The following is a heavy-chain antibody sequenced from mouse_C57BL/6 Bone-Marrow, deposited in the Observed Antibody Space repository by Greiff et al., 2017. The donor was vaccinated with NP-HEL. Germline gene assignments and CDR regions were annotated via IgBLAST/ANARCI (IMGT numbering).Heavy chain of an antibody. Sequence: EVQLQQSGPELVKPGASVKIPCKASGYTFTDYNMDWVKQSHGKSLEWIGDINPNNGGTIYNQKFKGKATLTVDKSSSTAYMELRSLTSEDTAVYYCARPDGTTVQNYFDYWGQGTTLTVSS. CDR1: GYTFTDYN. J-gene: IGHJ2*01. V-gene: IGHV1-18*01. D-gene: IGHD1-1*01. CDR3: ARPDGTTVQNYFDY. CDR2: INPNNGGT.